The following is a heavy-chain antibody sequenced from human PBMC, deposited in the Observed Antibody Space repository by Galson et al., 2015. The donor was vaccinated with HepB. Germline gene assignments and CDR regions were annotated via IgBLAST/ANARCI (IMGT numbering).Heavy chain of an antibody. V-gene: IGHV4-59*08. CDR3: ARISKGYSSAWTHWDY. J-gene: IGHJ4*02. Sequence: SLTCTVSGGSISNYYWTWIRQPPGKGLQWIGHIYYSGSTVYDPSPKSRVTISVDTSKNQFSLKLSSVTATDTAVYYCARISKGYSSAWTHWDYWGLGTLVTVSS. CDR2: IYYSGST. D-gene: IGHD2-15*01. CDR1: GGSISNYY.